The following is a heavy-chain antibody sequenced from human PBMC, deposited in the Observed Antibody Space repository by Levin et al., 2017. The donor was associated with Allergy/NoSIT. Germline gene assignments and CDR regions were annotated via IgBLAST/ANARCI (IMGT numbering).Heavy chain of an antibody. J-gene: IGHJ4*02. CDR2: ISSNGGST. CDR3: VPRLRDFAYFDY. Sequence: GGSLRLSCSASGFTFSTSPMHWVRQAPGKGLEYVSAISSNGGSTYYADSVKGRFTISRDNSKNTLYLQMSSLRDEETAVYYCVPRLRDFAYFDYWGQGILVTVSS. CDR1: GFTFSTSP. D-gene: IGHD3-16*01. V-gene: IGHV3-64D*06.